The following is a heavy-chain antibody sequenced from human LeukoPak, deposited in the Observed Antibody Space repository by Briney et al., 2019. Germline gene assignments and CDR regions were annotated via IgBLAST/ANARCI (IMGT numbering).Heavy chain of an antibody. CDR3: AGASDFLSHVGVFHI. V-gene: IGHV4-4*07. J-gene: IGHJ3*02. CDR1: GVSISSYC. Sequence: TSEILSLTCTVSGVSISSYCWSWIRQPAGKGLEWIGRIFNSGRTNYNPSLKSRVTMSADTSKNQVSLQPSSVTAADTAVYYCAGASDFLSHVGVFHIWGQGTLVTVSS. D-gene: IGHD2-8*01. CDR2: IFNSGRT.